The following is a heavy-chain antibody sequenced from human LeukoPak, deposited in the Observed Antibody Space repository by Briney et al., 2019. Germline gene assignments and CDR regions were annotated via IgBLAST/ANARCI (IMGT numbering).Heavy chain of an antibody. CDR1: GYTFTSYG. V-gene: IGHV1-69*04. J-gene: IGHJ4*02. D-gene: IGHD1-26*01. CDR2: IIPILGIA. CDR3: ARARIVGATTLTTELDY. Sequence: SVKVSCKASGYTFTSYGISWVRQAPGQGLEWMGRIIPILGIANYAQKFQGRVTITADKSTSTAYMELSSLRSEDTAVYYCARARIVGATTLTTELDYWGQGTLVTVSS.